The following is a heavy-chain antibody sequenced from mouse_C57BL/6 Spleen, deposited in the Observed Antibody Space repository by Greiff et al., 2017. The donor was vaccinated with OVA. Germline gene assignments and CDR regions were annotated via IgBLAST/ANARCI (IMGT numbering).Heavy chain of an antibody. V-gene: IGHV1-55*01. Sequence: QVQLQQSGAELVKPGASVKMSCKASGYTFTSYWITWVKQRPGQGLEWIGDIYPGSGSTNYNEKFKSKATLTVDTSSSTAYMQLSSLTSEDSAVYDCARPGSSSPLCFDVWGTGTTVTVSS. CDR3: ARPGSSSPLCFDV. J-gene: IGHJ1*03. CDR2: IYPGSGST. D-gene: IGHD1-1*01. CDR1: GYTFTSYW.